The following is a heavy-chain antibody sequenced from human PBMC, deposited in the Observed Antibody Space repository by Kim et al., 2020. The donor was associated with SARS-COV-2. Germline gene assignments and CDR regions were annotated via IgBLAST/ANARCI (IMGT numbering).Heavy chain of an antibody. D-gene: IGHD7-27*01. J-gene: IGHJ4*02. V-gene: IGHV3-7*01. CDR2: IKQDGSET. CDR3: ASQGGDWGGGKFDY. Sequence: GGSLRLSCAASRFTFSRYWMSWVRQAPGKGLEWLANIKQDGSETYYVDSVKGRFTISRDNAKNSLYLQMNSLRAEDTAVYYCASQGGDWGGGKFDYWGQGTLVTVSS. CDR1: RFTFSRYW.